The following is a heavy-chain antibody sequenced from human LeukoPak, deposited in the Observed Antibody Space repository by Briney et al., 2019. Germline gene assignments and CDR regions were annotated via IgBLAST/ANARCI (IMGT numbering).Heavy chain of an antibody. CDR3: AKPAGIAVAGTHVDY. CDR1: GFTFSSYA. CDR2: FSGSGDST. J-gene: IGHJ4*02. Sequence: GGSLRLSCAASGFTFSSYAMSWVRQAPGEGLEWVSAFSGSGDSTYYADSVKGRFTISRDNSKNTLYLQMNSLRAEDTAVYYCAKPAGIAVAGTHVDYWGQGTLVTVSS. D-gene: IGHD6-19*01. V-gene: IGHV3-23*01.